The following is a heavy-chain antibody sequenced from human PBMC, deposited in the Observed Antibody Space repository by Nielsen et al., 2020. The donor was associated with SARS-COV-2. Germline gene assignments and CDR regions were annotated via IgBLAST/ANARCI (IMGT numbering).Heavy chain of an antibody. V-gene: IGHV3-48*01. J-gene: IGHJ4*02. CDR1: GFTFSSYS. CDR3: ARRQQLDY. CDR2: ISSSSSTI. Sequence: GGSLRLFCAASGFTFSSYSMNWVRQAPGKGLEWVSYISSSSSTIYYADSVKGRFTISRDNAKNSLYLQMNSLRAEDTAVYYCARRQQLDYWGQGTLVTVSS. D-gene: IGHD6-13*01.